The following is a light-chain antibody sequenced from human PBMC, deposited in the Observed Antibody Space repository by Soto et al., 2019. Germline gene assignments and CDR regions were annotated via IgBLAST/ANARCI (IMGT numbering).Light chain of an antibody. CDR2: GAS. Sequence: EIVMTQSPATLSVSPGERATLSCRASQSVSSNIAWYQQKPGQAPRLLIYGASTRATGIPARFSGSGSGTEFTLTISSLQSEDFAVYYCQQYETWPPLTFGGGTKVEIK. J-gene: IGKJ4*01. CDR3: QQYETWPPLT. V-gene: IGKV3-15*01. CDR1: QSVSSN.